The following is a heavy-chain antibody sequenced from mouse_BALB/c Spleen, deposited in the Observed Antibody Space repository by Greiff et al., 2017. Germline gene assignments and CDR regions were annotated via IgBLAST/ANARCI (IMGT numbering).Heavy chain of an antibody. Sequence: EVKLVESGAELVKPGASVKLSCTASGFNIKDTYMHWVKQRPEQGLEWIGRIDPANGNTKYDPKFQGKATITADTSSNTAYLQLSSLTSEDTAVYYCAPWTGGYFDYWGQGTTLTVSS. V-gene: IGHV14-3*02. J-gene: IGHJ2*01. CDR3: APWTGGYFDY. CDR1: GFNIKDTY. CDR2: IDPANGNT.